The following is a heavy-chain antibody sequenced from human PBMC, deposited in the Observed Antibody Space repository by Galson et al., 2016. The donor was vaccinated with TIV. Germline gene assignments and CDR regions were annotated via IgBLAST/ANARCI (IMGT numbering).Heavy chain of an antibody. J-gene: IGHJ4*02. CDR2: LYYSGIT. CDR3: AMTGDDPNYYDH. V-gene: IGHV4-59*01. Sequence: SETLSLTCSVSGGSINSYYWSWIRQPPGKGLEWIGYLYYSGITNYNPSLKSRVTISVDRSKNQFSLKLGSVTAADTAIYYCAMTGDDPNYYDHWGQGTLVSVSS. CDR1: GGSINSYY. D-gene: IGHD3-9*01.